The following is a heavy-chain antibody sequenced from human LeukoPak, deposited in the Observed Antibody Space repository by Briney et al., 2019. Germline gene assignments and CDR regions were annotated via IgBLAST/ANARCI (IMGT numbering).Heavy chain of an antibody. V-gene: IGHV3-33*06. J-gene: IGHJ4*02. Sequence: GGSLRLSCAASGSTFSSYGMHWVRQAPGKGLGWVAVIWYDGSNKYYADSVKGRFTISRDNSKNTLYLQMNSLRAEDTAVYYCAKDRGYCSGGSCYFGYYFDYWGQGTLVTVSS. CDR1: GSTFSSYG. D-gene: IGHD2-15*01. CDR2: IWYDGSNK. CDR3: AKDRGYCSGGSCYFGYYFDY.